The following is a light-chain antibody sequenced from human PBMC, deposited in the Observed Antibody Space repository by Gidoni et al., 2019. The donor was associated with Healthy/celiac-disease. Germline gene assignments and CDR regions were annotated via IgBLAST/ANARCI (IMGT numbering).Light chain of an antibody. CDR2: QDR. CDR3: QAWDRSTPVV. Sequence: SYELTQPPSVSVSPGQTASITCSGDKLGDKYACWYQQKPGQSPVLVIYQDRKRPSGIPERFSGANSGNTATLTISGTQAMDEADYYCQAWDRSTPVVFGGGTKLTVL. CDR1: KLGDKY. V-gene: IGLV3-1*01. J-gene: IGLJ2*01.